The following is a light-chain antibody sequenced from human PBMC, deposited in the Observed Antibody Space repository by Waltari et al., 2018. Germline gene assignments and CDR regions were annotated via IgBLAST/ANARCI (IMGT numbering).Light chain of an antibody. J-gene: IGKJ2*01. CDR3: HQYNDGPPFN. Sequence: EIVMAQSPASLSVSPGERAIFSCRASQSVTTNVAWYQQKPGQPPRLLICGASTRATDIPARCSGSGSGTEFTLTITSPQSEDVGVYYCHQYNDGPPFNFGQGTKLEIK. CDR1: QSVTTN. V-gene: IGKV3-15*01. CDR2: GAS.